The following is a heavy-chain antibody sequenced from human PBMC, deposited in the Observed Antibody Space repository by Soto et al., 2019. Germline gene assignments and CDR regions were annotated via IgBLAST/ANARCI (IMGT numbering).Heavy chain of an antibody. Sequence: QVQLQESGPGLVKPSQTLSLTCTVSGGSISSGGYYWSWIXQHPGKGLEWIGYIYYSGSTYYNPSLXXXXXXXXXXXXXXXXXXXXXXXXXXXXXXXXXXXXXXXXXCYFGSSWFDPWGQGTLVTVSS. D-gene: IGHD2-21*02. CDR1: GGSISSGGYY. V-gene: IGHV4-31*01. J-gene: IGHJ5*02. CDR3: XXXXXXXXXCYFGSSWFDP. CDR2: IYYSGST.